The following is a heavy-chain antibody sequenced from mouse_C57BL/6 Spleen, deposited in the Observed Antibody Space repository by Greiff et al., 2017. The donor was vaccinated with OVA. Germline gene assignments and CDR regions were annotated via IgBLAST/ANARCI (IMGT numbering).Heavy chain of an antibody. V-gene: IGHV1-39*01. J-gene: IGHJ2*01. CDR3: AGETGWAYFDY. CDR1: GYSFTDYN. Sequence: EVQLQQPGPELVKPGASVKISCKASGYSFTDYNMNWVKQSHGKSLEWIGVINPNYGTTSYNQKFKGKATLTVDQSSSTAYMQLNSLTSEDSAVFYYAGETGWAYFDYWGQGTTLTVSS. D-gene: IGHD3-1*01. CDR2: INPNYGTT.